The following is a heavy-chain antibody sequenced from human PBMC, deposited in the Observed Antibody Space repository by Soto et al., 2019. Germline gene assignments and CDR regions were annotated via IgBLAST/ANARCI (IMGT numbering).Heavy chain of an antibody. D-gene: IGHD5-18*01. CDR1: GFTFSSYA. V-gene: IGHV3-23*01. CDR2: ISGSGGST. Sequence: GGSLRLSCVASGFTFSSYAMSWVRQAPGKGLEWVSAISGSGGSTYYADSVKGRFTISRDNSKNTLYLQMNSLRAEDTAVYYCAKGDRYSYGYGYWGQGTLVTVSS. CDR3: AKGDRYSYGYGY. J-gene: IGHJ4*02.